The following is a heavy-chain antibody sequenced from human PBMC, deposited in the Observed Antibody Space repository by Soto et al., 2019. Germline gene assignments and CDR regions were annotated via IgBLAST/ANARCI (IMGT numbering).Heavy chain of an antibody. CDR2: ISYDGGDK. J-gene: IGHJ6*02. D-gene: IGHD2-2*01. V-gene: IGHV3-30*18. CDR3: AKASGYCSSSTCSRLIYYYYGMDV. Sequence: GGSLRLSCGASVFTFTSYGMHWVRQAPGKGLEWVAVISYDGGDKYYADSVKGRFTISRDNSKNTLYLQMNSLRAEDTAVYYCAKASGYCSSSTCSRLIYYYYGMDVWGQGTTVTVSS. CDR1: VFTFTSYG.